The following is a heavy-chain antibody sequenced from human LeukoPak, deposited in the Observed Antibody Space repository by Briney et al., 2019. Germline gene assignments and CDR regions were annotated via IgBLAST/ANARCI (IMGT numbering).Heavy chain of an antibody. D-gene: IGHD1-14*01. J-gene: IGHJ3*02. Sequence: VASVKVSCKASGGTFSSYAISWVRQAPGQGLEWMGGIIPIFGTANYAQKFQGRVTITTDESTSTAYMELSSLRSEDTAVYYCASPRGDFHRAFDIWGQGTMVTVSS. CDR3: ASPRGDFHRAFDI. CDR2: IIPIFGTA. V-gene: IGHV1-69*05. CDR1: GGTFSSYA.